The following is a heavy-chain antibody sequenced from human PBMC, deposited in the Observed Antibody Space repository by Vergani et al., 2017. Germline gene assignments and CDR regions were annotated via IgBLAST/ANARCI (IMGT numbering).Heavy chain of an antibody. V-gene: IGHV1-46*01. J-gene: IGHJ6*02. CDR1: GYTFTSYY. CDR3: ARCWYMGLQLSQVPTYGMDV. CDR2: INPSGGST. D-gene: IGHD5-18*01. Sequence: QVQLVQSGAEVKKPGASVKVSCKASGYTFTSYYMHWVRQAPGQGLEWMGIINPSGGSTSYAQKFQGRITMTRDTSTSTVYMELSSLRSEDTARYYCARCWYMGLQLSQVPTYGMDVWGQGTTVTVSS.